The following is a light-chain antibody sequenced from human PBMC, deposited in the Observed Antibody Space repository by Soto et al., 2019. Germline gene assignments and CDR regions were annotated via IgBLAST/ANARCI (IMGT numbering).Light chain of an antibody. V-gene: IGKV3-11*01. CDR3: HQRNNWPWT. CDR2: DAS. J-gene: IGKJ1*01. CDR1: QSVSSY. Sequence: EIVLTQSPATLSLSPGERATLSCRASQSVSSYLAWYQQKPGQAPRLLIYDASDRATGIPARFSGSGSGTDFTLTITSLEAEDFAVYYCHQRNNWPWTFGQGTKVEIK.